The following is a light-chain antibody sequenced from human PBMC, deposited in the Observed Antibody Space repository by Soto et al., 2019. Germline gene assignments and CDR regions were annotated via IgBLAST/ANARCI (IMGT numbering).Light chain of an antibody. CDR3: QHYNSYSEA. CDR2: KAS. J-gene: IGKJ1*01. V-gene: IGKV1-5*03. Sequence: DVQMTQWPSTLSGSVGDRVTITCRASQTISSWLAWYQQKPGKAPKLLIYKASTLKSGVPSRFSGSGSGTEFTLTISSMQPDDFANYYCQHYNSYSEAFGQGTKVDIK. CDR1: QTISSW.